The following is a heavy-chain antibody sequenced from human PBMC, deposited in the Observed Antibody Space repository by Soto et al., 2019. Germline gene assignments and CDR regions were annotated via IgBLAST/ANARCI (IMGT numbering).Heavy chain of an antibody. D-gene: IGHD6-13*01. V-gene: IGHV2-5*02. Sequence: SGPTLVNPTQTLTLTCTFSGFSLSTSGVGVGWIRQPPGKALEWLALIYWDDDKRYSPSLKSRLTITKDTSKNQVVLTMTNMDPVDTATFYCAHSRITAAAKTAPFDYWGQGTLVTVSS. CDR2: IYWDDDK. CDR3: AHSRITAAAKTAPFDY. J-gene: IGHJ4*02. CDR1: GFSLSTSGVG.